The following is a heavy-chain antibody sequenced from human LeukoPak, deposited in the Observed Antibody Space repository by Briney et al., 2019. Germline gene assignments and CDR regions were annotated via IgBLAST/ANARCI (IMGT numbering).Heavy chain of an antibody. Sequence: SETLSLTCTVSGGSVSSYYWSWIRQPAGKGLEWIGRIYISGSTNYSPSLKGRVTMSLDTSKNQFSLRLNSVTAADTAVYYCALFWSGRYNWFDPWGQGTLVTVSS. CDR1: GGSVSSYY. CDR2: IYISGST. V-gene: IGHV4-4*07. CDR3: ALFWSGRYNWFDP. J-gene: IGHJ5*02. D-gene: IGHD3-3*01.